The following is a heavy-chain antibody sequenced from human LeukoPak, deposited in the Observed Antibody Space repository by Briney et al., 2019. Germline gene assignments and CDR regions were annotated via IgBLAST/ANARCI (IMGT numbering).Heavy chain of an antibody. D-gene: IGHD3-10*01. CDR2: IYYPGST. J-gene: IGHJ4*02. Sequence: SETLSLTCTVSGGSISGYYWSWLRQPPGKGLEWIGHIYYPGSTNYNPSLRSRLTISLDTSTSQFSLRLSSVTAADTAVYYCARHKPTGSYPLELWGQGTLVTVSS. CDR3: ARHKPTGSYPLEL. V-gene: IGHV4-59*08. CDR1: GGSISGYY.